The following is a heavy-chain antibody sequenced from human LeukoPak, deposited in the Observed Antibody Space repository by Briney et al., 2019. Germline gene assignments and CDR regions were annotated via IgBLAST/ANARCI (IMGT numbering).Heavy chain of an antibody. CDR2: ISYDGPNK. CDR1: GFTFSSYG. J-gene: IGHJ1*01. D-gene: IGHD2-15*01. V-gene: IGHV3-30*18. CDR3: AKDFATYCSGGCDFQR. Sequence: GGSLRLSCAASGFTFSSYGMHWVRQAPGKGLEWVAVISYDGPNKYYADSVKGRFTISRDNSKNTLYLQMNSLRAEDTAVYYCAKDFATYCSGGCDFQRWGQGTLVTVSS.